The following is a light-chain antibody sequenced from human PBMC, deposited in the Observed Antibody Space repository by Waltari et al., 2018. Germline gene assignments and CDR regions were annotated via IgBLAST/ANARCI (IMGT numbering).Light chain of an antibody. CDR2: RNN. CDR3: STLDSSLTV. J-gene: IGLJ1*01. CDR1: SNNVCNQG. V-gene: IGLV10-54*02. Sequence: QAGLTQPPSVSRGLRQTATLTCTGNSNNVCNQGAAWLQQHQGHPPKLPSSRNNNRPSVISVRFSASRSGNTASLTMTGLQPEDEADDYCSTLDSSLTVFETGTKVTVL.